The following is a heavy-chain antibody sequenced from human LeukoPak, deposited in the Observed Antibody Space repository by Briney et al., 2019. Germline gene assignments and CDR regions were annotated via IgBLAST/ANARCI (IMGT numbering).Heavy chain of an antibody. Sequence: SVKVSCKASGGTFSSYAISWVRQAPGQGLEWMGRIIPILGIANYAQKFQGRVTITADKSTSTAYMELSSLRSEDTAVYYCASLGYCSSTNCIDYWGQGTLVTVSS. CDR3: ASLGYCSSTNCIDY. CDR2: IIPILGIA. J-gene: IGHJ4*02. V-gene: IGHV1-69*04. D-gene: IGHD2-2*01. CDR1: GGTFSSYA.